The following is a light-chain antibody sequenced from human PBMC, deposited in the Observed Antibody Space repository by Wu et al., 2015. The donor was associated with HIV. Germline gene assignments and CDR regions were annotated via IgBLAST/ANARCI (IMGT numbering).Light chain of an antibody. Sequence: EIVLTQSPATLSLSPGERATLSCRASRSVNYALAWYQQISGQAPRLLIYDASNRAPGIPDRFSGSGSGTDFILTINSLEPEDSAIYYCQQHANWPLTFGQGTRLEIK. J-gene: IGKJ5*01. CDR1: RSVNYA. CDR2: DAS. CDR3: QQHANWPLT. V-gene: IGKV3-11*01.